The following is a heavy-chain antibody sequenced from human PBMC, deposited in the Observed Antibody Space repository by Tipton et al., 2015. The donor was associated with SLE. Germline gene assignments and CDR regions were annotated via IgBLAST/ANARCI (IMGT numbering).Heavy chain of an antibody. Sequence: TLSLTCTVSGGSISNYYWGWIRQPPGKGLEWIGSIYYSGRTNYNPSLKSRVTISVDTSKNQFSLKVSSVTAADTAVYYCASASIRDPDAFDIWGQGTMVTVSS. D-gene: IGHD6-6*01. J-gene: IGHJ3*02. CDR2: IYYSGRT. CDR3: ASASIRDPDAFDI. CDR1: GGSISNYY. V-gene: IGHV4-59*01.